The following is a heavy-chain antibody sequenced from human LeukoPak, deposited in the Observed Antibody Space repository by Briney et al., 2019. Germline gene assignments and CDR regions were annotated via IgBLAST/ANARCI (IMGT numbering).Heavy chain of an antibody. V-gene: IGHV4-39*01. CDR3: ASIGYYDFWRGAFDI. Sequence: PSETLSLTCTVSGGSISSSSYYWGWIRQPPGKGLEWIGSIYYSGSTYYNPSLKSRVTISVDTSKNQFSLKLSSVTAADTAVYYCASIGYYDFWRGAFDIWGQGTMVTVSS. CDR2: IYYSGST. D-gene: IGHD3-3*01. CDR1: GGSISSSSYY. J-gene: IGHJ3*02.